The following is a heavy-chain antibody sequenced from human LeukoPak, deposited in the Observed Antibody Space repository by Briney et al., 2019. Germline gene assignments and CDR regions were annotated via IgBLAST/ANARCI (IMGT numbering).Heavy chain of an antibody. Sequence: PSETLSLTCAVYGGSFSGYYWSWIRQPPGKGLEWIGEINHNGSTNYNQSLKSRVTISVDTSKNQSSLKLSSVTAADTAVYYCARGVGGYCSGGSCDTRPVLRFDYWGQGTLVTVSS. D-gene: IGHD2-15*01. CDR2: INHNGST. CDR3: ARGVGGYCSGGSCDTRPVLRFDY. V-gene: IGHV4-34*01. CDR1: GGSFSGYY. J-gene: IGHJ4*02.